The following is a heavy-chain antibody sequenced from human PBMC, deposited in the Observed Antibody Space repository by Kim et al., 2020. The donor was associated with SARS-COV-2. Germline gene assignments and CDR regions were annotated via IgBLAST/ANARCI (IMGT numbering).Heavy chain of an antibody. D-gene: IGHD5-12*01. V-gene: IGHV3-74*01. CDR2: INSDGRRT. CDR1: GFTLSGYW. J-gene: IGHJ5*02. Sequence: WGSLRLSCVASGFTLSGYWMNWVRQAPGKGLVWVSRINSDGRRTNYADAVKGRFTVSRDNAKNTLYLQMNSLRAEDTAVYYCTRGSAGSGYGWWFDPWGQGALVTVS. CDR3: TRGSAGSGYGWWFDP.